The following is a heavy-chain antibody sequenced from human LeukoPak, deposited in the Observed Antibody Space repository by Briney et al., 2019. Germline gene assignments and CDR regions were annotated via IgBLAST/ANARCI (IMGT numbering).Heavy chain of an antibody. CDR1: GGSISNGGYY. Sequence: SETLSLTCTVSGGSISNGGYYWSWIRQHPGKGLEWIGYIYDSGTTYYNPALQSRVTISVDTSDNQFSLKLRSLTAADTAVYYCARGGDRRGFDYWGQGTLVTVSS. J-gene: IGHJ4*02. V-gene: IGHV4-31*03. CDR2: IYDSGTT. CDR3: ARGGDRRGFDY. D-gene: IGHD1-14*01.